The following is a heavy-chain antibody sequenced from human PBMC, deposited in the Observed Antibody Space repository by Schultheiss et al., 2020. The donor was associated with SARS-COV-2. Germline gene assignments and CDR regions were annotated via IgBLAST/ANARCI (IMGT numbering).Heavy chain of an antibody. J-gene: IGHJ4*02. V-gene: IGHV3-30*04. Sequence: GESLKISCAASGFTFSTYAMHWVRQAPGKGLEWVAIISSDGSDKYYADSVKGRFTISRDNSNNTLYLQMNSLRAEDTAVYYCARGAWSVADPLFDYWGQGTLVTVSS. CDR3: ARGAWSVADPLFDY. D-gene: IGHD4-23*01. CDR2: ISSDGSDK. CDR1: GFTFSTYA.